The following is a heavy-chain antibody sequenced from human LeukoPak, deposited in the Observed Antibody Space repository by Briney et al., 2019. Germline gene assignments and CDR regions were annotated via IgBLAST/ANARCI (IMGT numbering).Heavy chain of an antibody. J-gene: IGHJ4*02. D-gene: IGHD4-23*01. CDR1: GDSISSGSYY. CDR3: ARAVVPSGYFDY. Sequence: PSETLSLTCTVSGDSISSGSYYWSWIRQPPGKGLEWIGYIYYSGSTNYNPSLKSRVTISVDTSKNQFSLKLSSVTAADTAVYYCARAVVPSGYFDYWGQGTLVTVSS. CDR2: IYYSGST. V-gene: IGHV4-61*01.